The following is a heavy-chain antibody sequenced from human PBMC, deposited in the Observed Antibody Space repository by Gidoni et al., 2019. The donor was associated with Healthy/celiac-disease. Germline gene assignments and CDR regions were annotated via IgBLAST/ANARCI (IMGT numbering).Heavy chain of an antibody. Sequence: QFQLQESGPGLVTPSETLSLTCTVSRCSIRSTSYFWGWIRQAPGKGLEWIGSIDFSGTTAYTASLKSRFTMSIDTSNNQFYLDLNYVTAAETAVYYCAREGHRSASFFDYWGQGIQVTVSS. CDR3: AREGHRSASFFDY. CDR2: IDFSGTT. V-gene: IGHV4-39*07. J-gene: IGHJ4*01. CDR1: RCSIRSTSYF.